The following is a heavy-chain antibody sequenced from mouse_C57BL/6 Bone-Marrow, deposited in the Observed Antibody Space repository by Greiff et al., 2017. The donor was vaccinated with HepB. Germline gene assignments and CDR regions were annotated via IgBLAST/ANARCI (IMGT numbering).Heavy chain of an antibody. CDR2: IYPRSGNT. Sequence: VQLQQSGAELARPGASVKLSCKASGYTFTSYGISWVKQSTGQGLEWIGEIYPRSGNTYYNEKFKGKATLTADKSSSTAYMELRSLTSEDSAVYFCARACLRRLFAYWGQGTLVTVSA. CDR1: GYTFTSYG. V-gene: IGHV1-81*01. J-gene: IGHJ3*01. D-gene: IGHD1-2*01. CDR3: ARACLRRLFAY.